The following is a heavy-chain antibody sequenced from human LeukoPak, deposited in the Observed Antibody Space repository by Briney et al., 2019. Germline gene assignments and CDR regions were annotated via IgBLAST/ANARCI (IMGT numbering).Heavy chain of an antibody. CDR2: IHHSGST. CDR3: AREFVQGSSLPYFDC. D-gene: IGHD1-26*01. CDR1: GGSISSSHC. Sequence: PSGTLSLTCTVSGGSISSSHCWGWVRQPPGKGLEWVGEIHHSGSTNSNPSLKSRVTISVDKSKNQFSLRLNSVTAADTAVYYRAREFVQGSSLPYFDCWGQGTLVTVSS. J-gene: IGHJ4*02. V-gene: IGHV4-4*02.